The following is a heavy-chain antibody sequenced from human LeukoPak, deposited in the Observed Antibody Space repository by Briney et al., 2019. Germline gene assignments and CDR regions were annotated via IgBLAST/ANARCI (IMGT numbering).Heavy chain of an antibody. CDR2: ISGNGGST. CDR1: GFIFNNYA. Sequence: GGSLRLSCAASGFIFNNYAMSWVRQAPGKGLEWVSAISGNGGSTYYADSVKGRFTISRDNSENTLFLQMNSLRAEDTAIYYCAKSPSSAAGINCWGQGILVTVSS. V-gene: IGHV3-23*01. D-gene: IGHD6-13*01. J-gene: IGHJ4*02. CDR3: AKSPSSAAGINC.